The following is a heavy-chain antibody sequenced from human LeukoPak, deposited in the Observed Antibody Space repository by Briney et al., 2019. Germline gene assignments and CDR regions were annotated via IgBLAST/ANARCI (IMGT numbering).Heavy chain of an antibody. CDR3: ARESETIVGVIDY. J-gene: IGHJ4*02. Sequence: SVNVSCKNTGGTFSSYAISWVRQAPGQGLEWMGGIIPIFGTANYAQKFQGRVTITADESTSTAYMELSSLRSEDTAVYYCARESETIVGVIDYWGQGTLVTVSS. CDR2: IIPIFGTA. CDR1: GGTFSSYA. V-gene: IGHV1-69*01. D-gene: IGHD1-26*01.